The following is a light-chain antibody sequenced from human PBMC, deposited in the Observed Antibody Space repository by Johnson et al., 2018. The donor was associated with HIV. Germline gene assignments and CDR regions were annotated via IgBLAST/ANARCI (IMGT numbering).Light chain of an antibody. CDR1: SSNIGNNY. V-gene: IGLV1-51*01. CDR3: GTWDSSLIAGGFV. J-gene: IGLJ1*01. CDR2: DNN. Sequence: QSVLTQPPSVSAAPGQKVTISCSGSSSNIGNNYVSWYQQLPGTAPKLLIYDNNKRPSGIPDRFSGSKSGTSATLGITGLQTWDEADYYCGTWDSSLIAGGFVFGTGTKVTVL.